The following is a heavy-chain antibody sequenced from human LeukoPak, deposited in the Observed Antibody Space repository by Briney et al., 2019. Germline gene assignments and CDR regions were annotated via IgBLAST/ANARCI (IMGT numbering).Heavy chain of an antibody. V-gene: IGHV4-4*09. CDR3: GGRGF. Sequence: SETLYLICTVSGGSIWGNCWSWIRQSPGRGLEWIGCIYASGTTNYNPSLKGRLTLSVDTSNNRFSLTVTSVTAADTAAYFCGGRGFWGQGTLVTVSS. CDR2: IYASGTT. J-gene: IGHJ4*02. D-gene: IGHD3-10*01. CDR1: GGSIWGNC.